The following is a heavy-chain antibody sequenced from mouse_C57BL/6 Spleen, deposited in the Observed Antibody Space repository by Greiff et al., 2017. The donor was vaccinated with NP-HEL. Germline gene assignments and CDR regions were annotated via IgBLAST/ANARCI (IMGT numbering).Heavy chain of an antibody. CDR1: GFTFSSYG. V-gene: IGHV5-6*01. D-gene: IGHD2-5*01. CDR3: ARGTGYSNWYFDV. J-gene: IGHJ1*03. Sequence: EVHLVESGGDLVKPGGSLKLSCAASGFTFSSYGMSWVRQTPDKRLEWVATISSGGSYTYYPDSVKGRFTISRDNAKNTLYLQMSSLKSEDTAMYYCARGTGYSNWYFDVWGTGTTVTVSS. CDR2: ISSGGSYT.